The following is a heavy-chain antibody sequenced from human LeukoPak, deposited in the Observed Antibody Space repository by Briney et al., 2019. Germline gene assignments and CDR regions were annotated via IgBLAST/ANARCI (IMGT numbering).Heavy chain of an antibody. CDR2: IYHSGST. CDR3: ARRATYYYYMDV. J-gene: IGHJ6*03. D-gene: IGHD5-12*01. V-gene: IGHV4-39*01. CDR1: GGSISSSGYY. Sequence: SETLSLTCTVSGGSISSSGYYWGWLRQPPGKGPDWIGRIYHSGSTSYNPSLKSRVTISVDTSKNQFSLKVSSVTAADTAVYYCARRATYYYYMDVWGKGTTVTVSS.